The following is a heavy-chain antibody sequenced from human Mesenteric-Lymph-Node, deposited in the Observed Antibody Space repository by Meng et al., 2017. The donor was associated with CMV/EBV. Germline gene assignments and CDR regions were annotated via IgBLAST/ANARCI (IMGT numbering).Heavy chain of an antibody. J-gene: IGHJ5*02. CDR3: ARQWATEQNWFDP. V-gene: IGHV3-30*03. CDR2: ISYDGRNK. CDR1: GFSSSSYN. D-gene: IGHD1-26*01. Sequence: GESLKISRVTSGFSSSSYNVHWVRQAPGKGLEWVATISYDGRNKNYGDSVKGRFTISRDNSNNTLYLQMTSLRVEDTAVYYCARQWATEQNWFDPWGQGTLVTVSS.